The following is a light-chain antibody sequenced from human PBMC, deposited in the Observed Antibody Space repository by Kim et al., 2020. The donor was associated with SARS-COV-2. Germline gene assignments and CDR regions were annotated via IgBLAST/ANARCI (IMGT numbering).Light chain of an antibody. J-gene: IGKJ1*01. CDR1: QDISNY. CDR3: QKYHSAPRT. V-gene: IGKV1-27*01. CDR2: AAS. Sequence: ASVGHRVTIPCRASQDISNYLAWYQQKPGKVPKLLIYAASTLQSGVPSRFSGSGSGTDFTLTISSLQPEDVATYYCQKYHSAPRTFGQGTKVDIK.